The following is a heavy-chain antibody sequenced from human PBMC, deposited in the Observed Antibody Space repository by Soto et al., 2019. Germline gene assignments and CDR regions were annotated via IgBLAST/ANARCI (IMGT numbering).Heavy chain of an antibody. CDR3: ARGRYMVRGVIGRGYFDY. D-gene: IGHD3-10*01. J-gene: IGHJ4*02. CDR2: INHSGST. Sequence: QVQLQQWGAGLLKPSETLSLTCAVYGGSFSGYYWSWIRQPPGKGLEWIGEINHSGSTNYNPSLKSRVPISVATSKNQFSLKLSSVTAADTAVYYCARGRYMVRGVIGRGYFDYWGQGTLVTVSS. V-gene: IGHV4-34*01. CDR1: GGSFSGYY.